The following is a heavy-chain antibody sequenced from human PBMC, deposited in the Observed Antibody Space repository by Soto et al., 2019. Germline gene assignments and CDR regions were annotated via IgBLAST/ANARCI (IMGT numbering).Heavy chain of an antibody. CDR1: GGSISSSSYY. Sequence: SETLSLTCTVSGGSISSSSYYWGWIRQPPGKGLEWIGSIYYSGSTYYNPSLKSRVTISVDTSKNQFSLKLSSVTAADTAVYYCARDKLGIRPNAFDIWGQGTMVTVSS. J-gene: IGHJ3*02. V-gene: IGHV4-39*07. CDR2: IYYSGST. CDR3: ARDKLGIRPNAFDI. D-gene: IGHD7-27*01.